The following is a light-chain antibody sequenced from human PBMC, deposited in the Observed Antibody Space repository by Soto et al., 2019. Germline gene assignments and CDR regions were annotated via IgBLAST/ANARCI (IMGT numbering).Light chain of an antibody. CDR2: DAS. Sequence: DIPMTQSPSTLSASAGDRVTITCRASENINTWLAWYQQKSGKVPKLLIFDASTLASGAPSRFSGSASWTEFSLPISSLQPDDFATYYGQQYSTYPWTFGQGTKVEI. V-gene: IGKV1-5*01. CDR1: ENINTW. J-gene: IGKJ1*01. CDR3: QQYSTYPWT.